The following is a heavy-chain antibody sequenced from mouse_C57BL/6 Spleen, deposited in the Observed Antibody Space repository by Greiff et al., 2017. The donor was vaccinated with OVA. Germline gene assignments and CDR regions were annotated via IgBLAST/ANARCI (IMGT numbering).Heavy chain of an antibody. J-gene: IGHJ1*03. CDR3: ARYRLRGSSYNGYFDV. V-gene: IGHV1-52*01. D-gene: IGHD1-1*01. Sequence: VQLQQPGAELVRPGASVKLSCKASGYTFTSYWMHWVKQRPIQGLEWIGNIDPSDSETHYNQKFKDKATLTVDKSSSTAYMQLSSLTSEDSAVYYCARYRLRGSSYNGYFDVWGTGTTVTVSS. CDR2: IDPSDSET. CDR1: GYTFTSYW.